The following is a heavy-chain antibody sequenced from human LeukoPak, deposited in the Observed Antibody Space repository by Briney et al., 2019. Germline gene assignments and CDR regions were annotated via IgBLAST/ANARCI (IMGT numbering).Heavy chain of an antibody. D-gene: IGHD2-2*01. V-gene: IGHV4-38-2*01. J-gene: IGHJ4*02. CDR3: ARFWGTAAMFDY. Sequence: SETLSLTCAVSGYSISSGYYWGWIRQPPGKGLEWIGSVYHSGSTYYNPSHKSRVTIPVDTSKNQFSLKLSSVTAADTAVYYCARFWGTAAMFDYWGQGTLVTVSS. CDR1: GYSISSGYY. CDR2: VYHSGST.